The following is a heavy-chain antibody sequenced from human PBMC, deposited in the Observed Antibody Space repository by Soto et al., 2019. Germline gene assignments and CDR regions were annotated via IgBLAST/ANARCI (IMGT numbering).Heavy chain of an antibody. CDR2: INPSIGST. CDR1: GYTFNTYN. CDR3: ARLYSGSRLDY. J-gene: IGHJ4*02. V-gene: IGHV1-46*02. D-gene: IGHD1-26*01. Sequence: ASVKVSWKASGYTFNTYNMYWVRQAPGQGLEWMGVINPSIGSTNYAQKFQGRVIMTRDTSTSTVYMELSTLRSDDTAVYYCARLYSGSRLDYWGQGTLVTVSS.